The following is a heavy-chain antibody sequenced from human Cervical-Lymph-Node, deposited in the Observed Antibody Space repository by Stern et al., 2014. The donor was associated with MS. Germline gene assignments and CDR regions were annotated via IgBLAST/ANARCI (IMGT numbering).Heavy chain of an antibody. Sequence: QVQLVQSGSELKKPGASVKVSCKASGYFFTDYAVNWVRQAPGQGLEWMGWINTNTGNPTYAQGFTGRFVFSLDTSVSTTYLQINSLKTEDTAVYYCARGFWGLAADSWGQGTLVIASS. V-gene: IGHV7-4-1*02. CDR1: GYFFTDYA. CDR3: ARGFWGLAADS. D-gene: IGHD6-19*01. J-gene: IGHJ4*02. CDR2: INTNTGNP.